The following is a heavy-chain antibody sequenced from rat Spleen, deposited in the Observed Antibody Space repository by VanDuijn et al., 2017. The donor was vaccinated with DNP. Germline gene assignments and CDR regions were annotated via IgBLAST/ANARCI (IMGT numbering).Heavy chain of an antibody. CDR1: GFTFSDYY. V-gene: IGHV5-7*01. CDR3: ARPDY. Sequence: EVQLVESGGDLVQSGRSLKLLCAASGFTFSDYYMAWIRQAPTKGLEWVATISYDGSSTDYRDSVKGRFTISRDNAKRTLYLQMDSLRSEDTATYYCARPDYWGQGVMVTVSS. CDR2: ISYDGSST. J-gene: IGHJ2*01.